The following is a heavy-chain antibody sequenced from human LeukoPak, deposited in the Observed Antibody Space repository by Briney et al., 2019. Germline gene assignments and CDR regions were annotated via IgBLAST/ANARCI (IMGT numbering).Heavy chain of an antibody. V-gene: IGHV4-59*01. Sequence: PSETLSLTCTVSGGSISTYYWSWLRQPPGKGLEWIGCIYYSGSTNYNPSLKSRATTSVDTSKNQFSLKLSSVTAADTAVYYCARDTGTVVDYWGQGTLVTVSS. CDR1: GGSISTYY. CDR2: IYYSGST. CDR3: ARDTGTVVDY. J-gene: IGHJ4*02. D-gene: IGHD4-23*01.